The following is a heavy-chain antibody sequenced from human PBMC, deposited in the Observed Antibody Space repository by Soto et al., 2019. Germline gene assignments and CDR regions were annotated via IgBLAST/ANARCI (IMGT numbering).Heavy chain of an antibody. V-gene: IGHV3-30-3*01. CDR2: ISNDGTKK. CDR3: ARDTYHYGSGSPLGY. CDR1: GFTFSSYD. J-gene: IGHJ4*02. D-gene: IGHD3-10*01. Sequence: QVPLVESGGGVVQPGRSLRLSCAASGFTFSSYDMEWVRQAPGKGLEWVAVISNDGTKKYYADSVKGRFTISRDNSKNTLSLQMNSLRAEDTAVYYCARDTYHYGSGSPLGYWGQGTLVTVSS.